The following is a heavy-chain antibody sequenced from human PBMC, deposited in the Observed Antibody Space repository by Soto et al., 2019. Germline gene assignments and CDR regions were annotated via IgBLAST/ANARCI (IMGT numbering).Heavy chain of an antibody. J-gene: IGHJ4*02. CDR2: INAGNGNT. Sequence: QVQVVQSGAEEKKPGASVKVSCKASGYTFTSYAMHWVRQAPGQRLEWMGWINAGNGNTKHSQKFQGRVTITRDTSASTAYMELSSLRPEDKAVYYCARGGDHIDYWGQGTLVTVSS. CDR1: GYTFTSYA. D-gene: IGHD2-21*02. V-gene: IGHV1-3*05. CDR3: ARGGDHIDY.